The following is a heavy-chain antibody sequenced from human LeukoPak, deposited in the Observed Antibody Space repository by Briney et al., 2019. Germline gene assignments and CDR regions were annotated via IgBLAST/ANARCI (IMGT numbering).Heavy chain of an antibody. CDR1: GYTFTSYD. V-gene: IGHV1-8*02. J-gene: IGHJ4*02. CDR2: MNPNSGNT. CDR3: ARDGDGSGLLDY. D-gene: IGHD3-10*01. Sequence: GASVKVSCKASGYTFTSYDINWVRQATGQGLEWMGWMNPNSGNTGYAQKFQGRVTMTRDTSISTAYMELSRLRSDDTAVYYCARDGDGSGLLDYWGQGTLVTVSS.